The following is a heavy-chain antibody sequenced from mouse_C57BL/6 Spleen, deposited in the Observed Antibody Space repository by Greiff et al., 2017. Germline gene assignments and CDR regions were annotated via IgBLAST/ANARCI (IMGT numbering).Heavy chain of an antibody. D-gene: IGHD4-1*01. Sequence: EVMLVESGGGLVQPGGSLKLSCAASGFTFSDYYMCWVRQTPEERLEWVAYISNGGGSTYYPDTVKGRFTISRDNAKNTMYLQMSRLKSEDKAMYYCARELWFAYWGQGTLVTVSA. CDR2: ISNGGGST. CDR3: ARELWFAY. V-gene: IGHV5-12*01. CDR1: GFTFSDYY. J-gene: IGHJ3*01.